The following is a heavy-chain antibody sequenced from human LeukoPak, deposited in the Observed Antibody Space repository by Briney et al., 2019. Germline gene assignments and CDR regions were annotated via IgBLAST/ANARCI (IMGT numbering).Heavy chain of an antibody. CDR3: AKERGVVAAAPDY. CDR1: GFTFSSHW. D-gene: IGHD2-15*01. V-gene: IGHV3-23*01. J-gene: IGHJ4*02. Sequence: GGSLRLSCAASGFTFSSHWMDWVRQAPGKGLEWVSGITGSGLSTYYADSVKGRFTISRDNSKNTLYLQMSSLRAEDTAVYYCAKERGVVAAAPDYWGQGTLVTVSS. CDR2: ITGSGLST.